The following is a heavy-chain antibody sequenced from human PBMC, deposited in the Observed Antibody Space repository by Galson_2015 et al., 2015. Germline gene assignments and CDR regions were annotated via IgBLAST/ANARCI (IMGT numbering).Heavy chain of an antibody. CDR3: ARVGVQLAFDI. V-gene: IGHV1-8*01. D-gene: IGHD2-8*01. J-gene: IGHJ3*02. CDR1: GYTFTSYD. Sequence: SVKVSCKASGYTFTSYDINWVRQATGQGLEWMGWINPNSGNTGYAQKFQGRVTMTRNTSISTVYMELSSLRSEDTAVYYCARVGVQLAFDIWGQGTMVTVSS. CDR2: INPNSGNT.